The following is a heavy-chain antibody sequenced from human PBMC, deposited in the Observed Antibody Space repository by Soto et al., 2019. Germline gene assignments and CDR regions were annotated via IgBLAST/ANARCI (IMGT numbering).Heavy chain of an antibody. V-gene: IGHV3-23*01. Sequence: GGSLRLSCAASGFTFSSYGMHWVRQAPGKGLEWVSAISGSGGSTYYADSVKGRFTISRDNSKNTLYLQMNSLTVEDTAIYYCVRDIRWGQGTLVTVSS. J-gene: IGHJ4*02. CDR1: GFTFSSYG. CDR2: ISGSGGST. CDR3: VRDIR.